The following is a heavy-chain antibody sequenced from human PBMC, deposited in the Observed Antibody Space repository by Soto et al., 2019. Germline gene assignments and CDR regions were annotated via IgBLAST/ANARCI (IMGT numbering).Heavy chain of an antibody. J-gene: IGHJ4*02. CDR2: IMPFFGSG. D-gene: IGHD3-22*01. Sequence: QVYLVQSGAEVKKPGSSVKVSCKALRGTFTNYAFSWVRQAPGQGLEWMGGIMPFFGSGNYAKQFQGRINITADESTSSVYLELTRLRSEDTAVYYCARDRAGYYSHFVYWGQGTLVTVSS. CDR3: ARDRAGYYSHFVY. V-gene: IGHV1-69*01. CDR1: RGTFTNYA.